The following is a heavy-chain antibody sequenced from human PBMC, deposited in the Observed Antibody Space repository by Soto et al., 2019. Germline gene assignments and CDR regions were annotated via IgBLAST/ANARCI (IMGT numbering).Heavy chain of an antibody. V-gene: IGHV4-61*01. J-gene: IGHJ4*02. D-gene: IGHD6-13*01. CDR3: ARDVSGWSNRAFDY. CDR1: GASVSSDSYY. CDR2: ISYSGST. Sequence: QVQLQESGPGLVKPSETLSLTCTVSGASVSSDSYYWSWIRQPPGKGLEWIGYISYSGSTNYNPSRKRRVTISVDTSKNQFSLKLNSVTAADTAVYYCARDVSGWSNRAFDYWGQGTLVTVSS.